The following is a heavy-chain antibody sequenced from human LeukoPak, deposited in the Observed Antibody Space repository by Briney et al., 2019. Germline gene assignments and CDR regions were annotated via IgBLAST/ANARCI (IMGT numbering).Heavy chain of an antibody. CDR3: ARHSTNNHAFDI. Sequence: SETLSLTCTVSGGSIRSSSYYWGWIRQPPGKGLEWIGTIYYSGSAYYNPSLESRVTISVDTSNNQFSLKLSSVTAADTSLYYYARHSTNNHAFDIWGQGTRVTVSS. J-gene: IGHJ3*02. V-gene: IGHV4-39*01. CDR1: GGSIRSSSYY. D-gene: IGHD1-14*01. CDR2: IYYSGSA.